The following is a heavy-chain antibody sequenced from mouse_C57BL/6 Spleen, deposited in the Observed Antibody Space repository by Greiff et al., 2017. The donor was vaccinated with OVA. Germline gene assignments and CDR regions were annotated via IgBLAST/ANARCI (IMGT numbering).Heavy chain of an antibody. CDR3: ARDRDYYGSDY. D-gene: IGHD1-1*01. V-gene: IGHV1-69*01. CDR1: GYTFTSYW. Sequence: VQLQQPGAELVMPGASVKLSCKASGYTFTSYWMHWVKQRPGQGLEWIGEIDPSDSYTNYNQKFKGKSTLTVDKSSSTAYMQLSSLTSEDSAVYYCARDRDYYGSDYWGQGTTLTVSS. CDR2: IDPSDSYT. J-gene: IGHJ2*01.